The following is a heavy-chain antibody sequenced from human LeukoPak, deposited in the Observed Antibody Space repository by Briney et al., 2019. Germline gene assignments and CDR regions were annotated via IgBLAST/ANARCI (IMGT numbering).Heavy chain of an antibody. D-gene: IGHD3-22*01. CDR3: ARDRYYYDSSGYYFFDY. J-gene: IGHJ4*02. Sequence: GSLRLSCAASGFTFSNYWMSWIRQPPGKGLEWIGYIYYSGSTNYNPSLKSRVTISVDTSKNQFSLKLSSVTAADTAVYYCARDRYYYDSSGYYFFDYWGQGTLVTVSS. V-gene: IGHV4-59*01. CDR2: IYYSGST. CDR1: GFTFSNYW.